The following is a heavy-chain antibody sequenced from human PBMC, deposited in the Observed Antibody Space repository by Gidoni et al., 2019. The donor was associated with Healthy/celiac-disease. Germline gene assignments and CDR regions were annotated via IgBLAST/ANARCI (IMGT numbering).Heavy chain of an antibody. J-gene: IGHJ4*02. D-gene: IGHD3-16*02. CDR1: GFTFSSYA. V-gene: IGHV3-30-3*01. CDR3: ARARSMITFGGVIAPGDY. Sequence: QVQLVESGGGVVQPGRSLRLSCAASGFTFSSYAMHWVRQAPGKGLEWVAVISYDGSNKYYADSVKGRFTISRDNSKNTLYLQMNSLRAEDTAVYYCARARSMITFGGVIAPGDYWGQGTLVTVSS. CDR2: ISYDGSNK.